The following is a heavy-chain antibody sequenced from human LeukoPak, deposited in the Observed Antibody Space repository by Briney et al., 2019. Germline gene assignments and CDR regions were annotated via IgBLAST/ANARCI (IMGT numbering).Heavy chain of an antibody. CDR2: INGYASSA. CDR1: GLTLSGYW. CDR3: ARARGNTYGYFEY. D-gene: IGHD5-18*01. Sequence: QPGGSLRLSCAASGLTLSGYWMHWVRQAPGKGLVWVSRINGYASSASYADSVKGRFTISRDNAKSTLYLQMNSLRVEDTAVYYCARARGNTYGYFEYWGQGTLVTVSS. J-gene: IGHJ4*02. V-gene: IGHV3-74*01.